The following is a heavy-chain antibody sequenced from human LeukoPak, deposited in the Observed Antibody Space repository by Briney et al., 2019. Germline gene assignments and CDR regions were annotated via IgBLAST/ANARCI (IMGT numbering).Heavy chain of an antibody. Sequence: SETLSLTCTVSGGSISSYYWGWIRQPAGKALGWIGRISTSGSTNYNPSLKSRVSMSVDTSKNQFSLKLSSVTAADTAVYYCARYNGPSHNFDYWGQGTLVTVSS. J-gene: IGHJ4*02. CDR2: ISTSGST. CDR3: ARYNGPSHNFDY. D-gene: IGHD1-14*01. V-gene: IGHV4-4*07. CDR1: GGSISSYY.